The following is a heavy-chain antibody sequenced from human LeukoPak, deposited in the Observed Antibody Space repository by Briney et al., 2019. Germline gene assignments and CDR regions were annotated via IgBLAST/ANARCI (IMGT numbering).Heavy chain of an antibody. CDR1: SGSISSSNYY. V-gene: IGHV4-61*02. Sequence: KSSQTLSLTCTVSSGSISSSNYYWSWIRQPAGGGLEWIGRISTIGITNYNPSLISRVTISIDTSKNQFSLKLSSATAADTAVYYCARDGCGGSCFHYYYYYMDVWAKGPRSPSP. J-gene: IGHJ6*03. D-gene: IGHD2-15*01. CDR2: ISTIGIT. CDR3: ARDGCGGSCFHYYYYYMDV.